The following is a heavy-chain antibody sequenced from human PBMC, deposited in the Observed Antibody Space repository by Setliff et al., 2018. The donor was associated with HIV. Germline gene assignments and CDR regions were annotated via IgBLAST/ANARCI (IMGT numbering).Heavy chain of an antibody. CDR1: GGSISGHY. CDR3: AKLSHVDTSLGITYHHFDF. Sequence: SETLSLTCTVSGGSISGHYWSWIRQTPGKGLEFIAYIYYTGRDTNYNPSLKSRVTISVDTSKNQFPLTLRSVSAADTAVYYCAKLSHVDTSLGITYHHFDFWGRGTLVTVSS. V-gene: IGHV4-59*11. J-gene: IGHJ2*01. D-gene: IGHD5-18*01. CDR2: IYYTGRDT.